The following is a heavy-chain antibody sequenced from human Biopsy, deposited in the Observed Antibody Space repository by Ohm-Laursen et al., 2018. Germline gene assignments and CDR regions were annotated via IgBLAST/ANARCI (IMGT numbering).Heavy chain of an antibody. CDR1: GGTFSNYG. J-gene: IGHJ1*01. CDR3: ATKLTGYFHH. D-gene: IGHD3-9*01. Sequence: SVKVSCKTPGGTFSNYGVNWVRQAPGQGLEWLGENIPILGTGNYAQKFQDRVTVAADTSTSTATMELRSLRSDDTAVYYCATKLTGYFHHWGQGTLVIVSS. CDR2: NIPILGTG. V-gene: IGHV1-69*06.